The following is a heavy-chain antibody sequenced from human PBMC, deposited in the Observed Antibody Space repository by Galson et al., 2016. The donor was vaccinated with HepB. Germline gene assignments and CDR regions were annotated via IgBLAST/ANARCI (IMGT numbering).Heavy chain of an antibody. J-gene: IGHJ2*01. CDR2: ISITSGYK. CDR1: GFTFSSYA. D-gene: IGHD3-16*01. Sequence: SLRLSCAASGFTFSSYAMHWVRQAPGKGLEWVSFISITSGYKYYADSLKGRVTISRDNAQNSLYLQMNSLRAEDTAGYYCARPPEGDRRYFDLWGRGALVPVSS. V-gene: IGHV3-21*01. CDR3: ARPPEGDRRYFDL.